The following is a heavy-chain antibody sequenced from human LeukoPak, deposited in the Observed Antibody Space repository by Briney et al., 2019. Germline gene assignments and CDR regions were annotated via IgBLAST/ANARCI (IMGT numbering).Heavy chain of an antibody. Sequence: GESLRLSCAASGFTFSGYWMHWVRQAPGKGLVWVARIHNEGSSTTYADSVKGRFTISRDNAKNTLYLQMNSLRAEDTAVYYCARTQNNIGTYYLFDYWGQGTLVTVSS. CDR3: ARTQNNIGTYYLFDY. D-gene: IGHD1-26*01. CDR2: IHNEGSST. CDR1: GFTFSGYW. J-gene: IGHJ4*02. V-gene: IGHV3-74*01.